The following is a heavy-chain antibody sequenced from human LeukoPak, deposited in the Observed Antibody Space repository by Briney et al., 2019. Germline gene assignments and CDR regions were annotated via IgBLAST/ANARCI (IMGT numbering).Heavy chain of an antibody. CDR3: ARGVVVAYSFDY. CDR2: IIPIFGTA. Sequence: SVRVSCKASGGTFSSYAISWVRQAPGQGLEWMGRIIPIFGTANYAQKFQGRVTITTDESTSTAYMELSSLRSEDTAVYYCARGVVVAYSFDYWGQGTLVTVSS. V-gene: IGHV1-69*05. J-gene: IGHJ4*02. D-gene: IGHD3-22*01. CDR1: GGTFSSYA.